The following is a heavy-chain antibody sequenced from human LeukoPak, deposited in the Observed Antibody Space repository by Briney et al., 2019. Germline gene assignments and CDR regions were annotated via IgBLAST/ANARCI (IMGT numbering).Heavy chain of an antibody. Sequence: SGTLSLTCGVSGGSVINTNWWTWVRQPPGKGLEWIGSIYYSGSTYYNPSLKSRVTISVDTSKNQFSLKLSSVTAADTAVYYCARLVTRSSPRGAFDIWGQGTMVTVSS. CDR1: GGSVINTNW. CDR2: IYYSGST. CDR3: ARLVTRSSPRGAFDI. V-gene: IGHV4-4*02. J-gene: IGHJ3*02. D-gene: IGHD6-13*01.